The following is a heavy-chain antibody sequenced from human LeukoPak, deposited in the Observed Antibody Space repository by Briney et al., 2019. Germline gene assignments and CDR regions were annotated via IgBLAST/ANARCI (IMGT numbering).Heavy chain of an antibody. CDR3: ARHLSGVTGYTYGRGIDY. J-gene: IGHJ4*02. D-gene: IGHD5-18*01. Sequence: GGSLRLSCAVSGFTFSSYWMSWVRQAPGKGLEWVANIKKDGSEKYYVDSVKGRFTISRDNAKTSLYPQMNSLRAQDTAVYYCARHLSGVTGYTYGRGIDYWGQGTLVTVSS. CDR2: IKKDGSEK. CDR1: GFTFSSYW. V-gene: IGHV3-7*01.